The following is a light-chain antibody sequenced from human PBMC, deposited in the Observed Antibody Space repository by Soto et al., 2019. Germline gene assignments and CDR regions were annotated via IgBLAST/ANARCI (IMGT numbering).Light chain of an antibody. J-gene: IGKJ1*01. CDR1: ESVSSN. Sequence: EIVMTQSPATLSVSPGDRATLSCRASESVSSNLAWYQQKPGQAPRLLFYGASTRATDIPARFSGTGSGTEFTLTISSLQSEDFAVYYCQQHSKWPRTFGQGTKVDIK. V-gene: IGKV3-15*01. CDR3: QQHSKWPRT. CDR2: GAS.